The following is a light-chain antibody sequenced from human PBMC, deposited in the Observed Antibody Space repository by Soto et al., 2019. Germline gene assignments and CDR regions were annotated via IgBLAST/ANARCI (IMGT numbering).Light chain of an antibody. Sequence: QMTQPPSSLSASVVDRVTITCRASQSISSYLNWYQQKPGKAPKLLIYAASSLQSGVPSRFSGSGSGTDFTLTISSLQPEDFATYYCHQSYSTLLTLGQGTRLEIK. CDR1: QSISSY. J-gene: IGKJ5*01. CDR2: AAS. V-gene: IGKV1-39*01. CDR3: HQSYSTLLT.